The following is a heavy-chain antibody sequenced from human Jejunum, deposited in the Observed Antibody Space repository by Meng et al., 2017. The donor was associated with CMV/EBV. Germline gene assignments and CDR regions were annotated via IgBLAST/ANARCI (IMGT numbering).Heavy chain of an antibody. Sequence: SLSLSCAASRFTFSNYGMSWVRQASGKGLEWVSSINYSGGYTYYANSVKGRFTISRDNSKNTLYLEMNSLRAEDTAIYYCAKLSDVWGQGTTVTVSS. CDR1: RFTFSNYG. J-gene: IGHJ6*02. CDR3: AKLSDV. CDR2: INYSGGYT. D-gene: IGHD5/OR15-5a*01. V-gene: IGHV3-23*01.